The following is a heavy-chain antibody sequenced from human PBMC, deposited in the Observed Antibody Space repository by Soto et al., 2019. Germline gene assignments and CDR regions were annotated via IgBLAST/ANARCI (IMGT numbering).Heavy chain of an antibody. CDR2: INSDGSST. CDR1: GLTFSSYW. D-gene: IGHD4-17*01. V-gene: IGHV3-74*01. Sequence: EVQLVESGGGLVQPGGSLRLSCAASGLTFSSYWMNWVRQAPGKGLVWVSRINSDGSSTSYADYVKGRFTISRDNAKNTLYLHMNSLRAEDTAVYYCALSHTVTTDYWGQGTLVTVSS. CDR3: ALSHTVTTDY. J-gene: IGHJ4*02.